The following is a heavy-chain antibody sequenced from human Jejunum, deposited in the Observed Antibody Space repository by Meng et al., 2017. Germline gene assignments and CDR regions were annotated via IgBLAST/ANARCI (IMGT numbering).Heavy chain of an antibody. CDR3: AKAALTDTARYGMDV. CDR1: EFTVNNYG. D-gene: IGHD2-15*01. V-gene: IGHV3-23*01. Sequence: GGSLRLSCVASEFTVNNYGVTWVRQAPGKGLEWVSVIGVDGVTTYYADSVKGRFTISRDNSKNTLHLQMNSLRAEDTALYYCAKAALTDTARYGMDVWGQGTTVTVAS. J-gene: IGHJ6*02. CDR2: IGVDGVTT.